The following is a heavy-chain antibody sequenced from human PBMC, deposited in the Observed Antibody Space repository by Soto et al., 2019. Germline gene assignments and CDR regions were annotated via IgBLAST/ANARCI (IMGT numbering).Heavy chain of an antibody. CDR1: GYTFTSYG. J-gene: IGHJ4*02. V-gene: IGHV1-18*01. D-gene: IGHD6-13*01. CDR2: ISAYNGNT. CDR3: AREGEGYSSSWYIFDY. Sequence: QVQLVQSGAEVKKPGASVKVSCKASGYTFTSYGISWVRQAPGQGLEWMGWISAYNGNTNYAQKLQGRVTMTTDTSTSTDYMELRSLRSDDTAVYYCAREGEGYSSSWYIFDYWGQGTLVTVSS.